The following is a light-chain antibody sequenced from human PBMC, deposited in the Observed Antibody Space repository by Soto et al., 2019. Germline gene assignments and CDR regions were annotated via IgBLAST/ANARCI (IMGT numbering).Light chain of an antibody. V-gene: IGKV3-15*01. CDR3: QQHDQGWP. J-gene: IGKJ1*01. Sequence: EMVMTQSPATLSVSLGERATLSCRASQSVSTKLVWYQQKPGQAPRLLIYGASTRATGIPARCGGSGSGTEFALTISSLQSEDFAVYYCQQHDQGWPVGQGTKVEIK. CDR1: QSVSTK. CDR2: GAS.